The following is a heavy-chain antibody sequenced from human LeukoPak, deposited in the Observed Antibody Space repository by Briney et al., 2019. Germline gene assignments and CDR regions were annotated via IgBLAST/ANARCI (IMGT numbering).Heavy chain of an antibody. D-gene: IGHD3-3*01. J-gene: IGHJ4*02. CDR3: ARPAHDFWSGYYFDY. CDR2: ISGSGGST. Sequence: GGSLRLSCAASGFTFSSYGMSWVRQAPGKGLEWVSAISGSGGSTYYADSVKGRFTISRDNAKNSLYLQMNSLRAEDTAVYYCARPAHDFWSGYYFDYWGQGTLVTVSS. CDR1: GFTFSSYG. V-gene: IGHV3-23*01.